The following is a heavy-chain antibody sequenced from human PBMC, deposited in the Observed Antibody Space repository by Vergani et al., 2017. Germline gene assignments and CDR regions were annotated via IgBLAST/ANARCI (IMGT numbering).Heavy chain of an antibody. CDR1: GYSFTSYW. Sequence: EVQLVQSGAEVKKPGESLKISCKGSGYSFTSYWIGWVRQMPGKGLEWMGRIDPSDSYTNYSPSFQGHVTISADKSISTAYLQWSSLKASDTAMYYCARHQTAAGPQGDKNWYFDLWGRGTLVTVSS. CDR3: ARHQTAAGPQGDKNWYFDL. CDR2: IDPSDSYT. V-gene: IGHV5-10-1*01. J-gene: IGHJ2*01. D-gene: IGHD6-13*01.